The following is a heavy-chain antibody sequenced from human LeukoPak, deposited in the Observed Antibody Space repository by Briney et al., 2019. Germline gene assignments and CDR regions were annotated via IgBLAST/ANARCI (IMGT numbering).Heavy chain of an antibody. J-gene: IGHJ4*02. V-gene: IGHV1-2*02. D-gene: IGHD5-24*01. Sequence: ASVKVSCKAFGYTFTTYYIHWMRQAPGQGLEWVGWIDPKSGGADYAQKFQGRVTMTRDTSSSTAYMDLSRLRSDDTAVYYCARRTAAMANDYWGQGTLVTVSS. CDR3: ARRTAAMANDY. CDR1: GYTFTTYY. CDR2: IDPKSGGA.